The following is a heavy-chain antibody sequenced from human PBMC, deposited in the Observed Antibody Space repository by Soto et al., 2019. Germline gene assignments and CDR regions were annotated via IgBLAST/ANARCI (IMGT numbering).Heavy chain of an antibody. CDR1: GFSLSTSGMC. CDR3: ARIRYYYDSSGYHYLLFDY. V-gene: IGHV2-70*11. D-gene: IGHD3-22*01. Sequence: ESGPTLVNPTQTLTLTCTFSGFSLSTSGMCVSWIRQPPGKALEWLARIDWDDDKYYSTSLKTRLTISKDTSKNQVVLTMTNMDPVDTATYYCARIRYYYDSSGYHYLLFDYWGQGTLVTV. CDR2: IDWDDDK. J-gene: IGHJ4*02.